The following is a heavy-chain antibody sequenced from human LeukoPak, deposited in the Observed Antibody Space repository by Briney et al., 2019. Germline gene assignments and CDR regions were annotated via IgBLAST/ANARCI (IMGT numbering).Heavy chain of an antibody. CDR2: ISSNSNI. CDR1: GFTFSSYS. CDR3: ARTIVATIYTYYYYMDV. Sequence: GGSLRLSCAASGFTFSSYSMNWVRQAPGKGLEWVSSISSNSNIYYADSVKGRFTISRDNAKNSLYLQMNSLRAEDTAVYYCARTIVATIYTYYYYMDVWGKGTTVTISS. V-gene: IGHV3-21*01. D-gene: IGHD5-12*01. J-gene: IGHJ6*03.